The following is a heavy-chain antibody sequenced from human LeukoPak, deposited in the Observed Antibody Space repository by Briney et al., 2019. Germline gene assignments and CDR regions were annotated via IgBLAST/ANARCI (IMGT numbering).Heavy chain of an antibody. Sequence: SETLSLTCAVYGGSFSGYYWSWIRQPPGKGLEWVWEINRSGGTNYNPCLKSRVTISVETSKSQFSLKLTSVPAADTAVYYCASFVSYWGQGTLVTVSS. CDR3: ASFVSY. CDR2: INRSGGT. J-gene: IGHJ4*02. D-gene: IGHD3-16*02. CDR1: GGSFSGYY. V-gene: IGHV4-34*01.